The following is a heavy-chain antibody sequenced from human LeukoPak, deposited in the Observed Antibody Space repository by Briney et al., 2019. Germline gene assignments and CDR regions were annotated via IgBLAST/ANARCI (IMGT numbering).Heavy chain of an antibody. Sequence: SETLSLTCTVSGGSISSSSYYWDWIRHPPGKGLEWIGTIYYSGTTYYNPSLKSRVTISVDTSRNQFSLKLSSVTATDTAVYYCARMIGDDAFDIWGQGTMVTVSS. CDR1: GGSISSSSYY. J-gene: IGHJ3*02. CDR3: ARMIGDDAFDI. D-gene: IGHD3-22*01. CDR2: IYYSGTT. V-gene: IGHV4-39*01.